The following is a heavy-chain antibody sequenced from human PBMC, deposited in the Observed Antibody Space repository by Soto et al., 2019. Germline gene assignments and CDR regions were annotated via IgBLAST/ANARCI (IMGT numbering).Heavy chain of an antibody. V-gene: IGHV3-21*01. CDR1: GFSFSSYS. CDR3: ARGYTGYCSGGTCYRFDP. J-gene: IGHJ5*02. D-gene: IGHD2-15*01. Sequence: EVQLVESGGGLVKPGGSLRLSCAASGFSFSSYSMNWVRQAPGKGLEWVSSISSSASHINYADSVKGRFTIAKDNAKKSLYLQMNSQRDEDTAVYYCARGYTGYCSGGTCYRFDPWGQGTLVTVSS. CDR2: ISSSASHI.